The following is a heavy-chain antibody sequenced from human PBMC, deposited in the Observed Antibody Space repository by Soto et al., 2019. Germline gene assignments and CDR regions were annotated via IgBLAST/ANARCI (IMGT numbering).Heavy chain of an antibody. CDR1: GGSISSGGYY. J-gene: IGHJ4*02. Sequence: PSETLSLTCTVSGGSISSGGYYWSWIRQHPGKGLEWLGYIYYSGSTYYNPSLKSRVTISVDTSKNQFSLKLSSVTAADTAVYYCASYPPAYYFDYWGQGTLVTVSS. V-gene: IGHV4-31*03. CDR2: IYYSGST. D-gene: IGHD6-25*01. CDR3: ASYPPAYYFDY.